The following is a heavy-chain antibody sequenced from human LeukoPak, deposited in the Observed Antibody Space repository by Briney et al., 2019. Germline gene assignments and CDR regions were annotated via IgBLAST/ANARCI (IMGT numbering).Heavy chain of an antibody. CDR3: ARGDYYDSSGYYVDYFDY. V-gene: IGHV1-18*01. CDR2: ISAYNGNT. CDR1: GYTFTSYD. J-gene: IGHJ4*02. D-gene: IGHD3-22*01. Sequence: ASVKVSCKASGYTFTSYDINWMRQAPGQGLEWMGWISAYNGNTNYAQKLQGRVTMTTDTSTSTAYMELRSLRSDDTAVYYCARGDYYDSSGYYVDYFDYWGQGTLVTVSS.